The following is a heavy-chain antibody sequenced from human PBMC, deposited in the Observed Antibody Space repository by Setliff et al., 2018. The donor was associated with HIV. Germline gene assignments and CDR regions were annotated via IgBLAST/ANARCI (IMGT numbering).Heavy chain of an antibody. CDR1: GGSLRGYY. Sequence: SETLSLTCAVYGGSLRGYYWSWVRQSPLKGLEWIGEISHTGNINYNTALSNRVTVSVDTSKYQFSLKLTSVTAADTAVYFCARLHLRVPPSIFDYWSPGTMVTVSS. CDR3: ARLHLRVPPSIFDY. D-gene: IGHD2-2*01. J-gene: IGHJ4*02. V-gene: IGHV4-34*01. CDR2: ISHTGNI.